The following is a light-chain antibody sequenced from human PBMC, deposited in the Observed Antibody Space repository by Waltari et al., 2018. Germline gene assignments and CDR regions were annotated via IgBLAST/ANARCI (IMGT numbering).Light chain of an antibody. CDR1: ILGNKY. V-gene: IGLV3-1*01. J-gene: IGLJ3*02. CDR3: QALGTGAWV. CDR2: QDT. Sequence: SYELTQPPSVSVSPGQTASITCSGDILGNKYASWYQHKPGQSPLLVIYQDTNRPSGIPERFAGSKSGNAATLTISGTQARDEADYYCQALGTGAWVFGGGTKLTVL.